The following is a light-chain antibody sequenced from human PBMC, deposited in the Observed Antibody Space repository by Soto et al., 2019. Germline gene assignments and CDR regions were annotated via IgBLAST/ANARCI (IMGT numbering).Light chain of an antibody. Sequence: EIVMTQSPATLSVSPGEGATLSCRASQSVSSKLAWYQQKPGQAPRLLIYGASTRATGIPARFSGSGSGPEFTLIISSLQTEDSAVYYCQQYNSWLWTFGQGTKVDI. V-gene: IGKV3-15*01. CDR1: QSVSSK. J-gene: IGKJ1*01. CDR3: QQYNSWLWT. CDR2: GAS.